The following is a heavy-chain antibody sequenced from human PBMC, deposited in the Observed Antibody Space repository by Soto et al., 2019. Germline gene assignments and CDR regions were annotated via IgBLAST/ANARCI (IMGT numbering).Heavy chain of an antibody. D-gene: IGHD5-18*01. CDR2: IWYDGSNK. CDR1: GFTFSSYG. Sequence: PGGSLRLSCAASGFTFSSYGMHWVRQAPGKGLEWVAVIWYDGSNKYYADYVKGRFTISRDNSKNTLYLQMNSLRAEDTAVYYCAISHRTRGYSYGYYYYYGMDVWGQGTTVTVSS. CDR3: AISHRTRGYSYGYYYYYGMDV. V-gene: IGHV3-33*01. J-gene: IGHJ6*02.